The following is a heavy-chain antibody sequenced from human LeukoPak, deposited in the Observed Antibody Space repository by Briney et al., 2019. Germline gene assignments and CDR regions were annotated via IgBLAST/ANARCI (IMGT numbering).Heavy chain of an antibody. Sequence: GGSLRLSCAASGFTFSSYWMSWVRQAPGKGLEWVANIKQDGSEKYYVDSVKGRFTISRDNAKNSLYLQMNSLRAEDTAVYYCARVGTTVALNYMDVWGKGTTVTVSS. V-gene: IGHV3-7*01. J-gene: IGHJ6*03. CDR1: GFTFSSYW. CDR2: IKQDGSEK. CDR3: ARVGTTVALNYMDV. D-gene: IGHD1-14*01.